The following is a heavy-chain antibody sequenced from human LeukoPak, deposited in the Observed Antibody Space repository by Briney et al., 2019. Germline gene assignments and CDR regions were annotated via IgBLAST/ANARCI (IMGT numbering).Heavy chain of an antibody. CDR3: VAGYYYDSSGYRDDY. CDR1: GFTFSSYG. D-gene: IGHD3-22*01. J-gene: IGHJ4*02. CDR2: ISFDGSNK. Sequence: GGSLRLSCAASGFTFSSYGMHWVRQAPGKGLEWVGVISFDGSNKYYADSVKGRFTISRDNSKNTLYLQMNSLRAEDTAVYYCVAGYYYDSSGYRDDYWGQGTLVTVSS. V-gene: IGHV3-30*03.